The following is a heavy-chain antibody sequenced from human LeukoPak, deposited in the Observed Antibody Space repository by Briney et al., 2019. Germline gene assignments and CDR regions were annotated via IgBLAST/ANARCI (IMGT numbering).Heavy chain of an antibody. CDR1: GFTFDDYG. J-gene: IGHJ6*03. D-gene: IGHD2-21*01. V-gene: IGHV3-20*04. CDR3: AREGAYCGGDCFPYYYYYMDV. Sequence: GGSLRLSCAASGFTFDDYGMSWVRQAPGKGLEWVSGINWNGGSTGYADSVKGRFTISRDNAKNSLYLQMNSLRAEDTALYYCAREGAYCGGDCFPYYYYYMDVWGKGTTVTASS. CDR2: INWNGGST.